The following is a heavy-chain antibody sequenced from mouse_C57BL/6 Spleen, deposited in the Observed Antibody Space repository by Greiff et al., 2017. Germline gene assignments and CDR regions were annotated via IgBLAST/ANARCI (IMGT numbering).Heavy chain of an antibody. CDR3: AREGDGYYVCAY. CDR1: GYTFPSYW. D-gene: IGHD2-3*01. Sequence: QVQLQQPGAELVKPGASVKLSCKASGYTFPSYWMHWVKQRPGQGLEWIGMIHPNSGSTNYNEKFKSKATLTVDKSSSTAYLQLSSLTSEDSAVYYGAREGDGYYVCAYWGQGTLVTVSA. V-gene: IGHV1-64*01. CDR2: IHPNSGST. J-gene: IGHJ3*01.